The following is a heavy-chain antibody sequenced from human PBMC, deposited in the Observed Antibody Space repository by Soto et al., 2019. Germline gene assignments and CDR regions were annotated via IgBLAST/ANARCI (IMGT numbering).Heavy chain of an antibody. D-gene: IGHD1-26*01. V-gene: IGHV3-15*07. CDR2: IKSKSDGETT. CDR1: GFTFTNAW. Sequence: PGGSLRLSCAASGFTFTNAWMNWVRQAPGKGLEWVGRIKSKSDGETTDYAAPVEGRFTISRDDSKNTLYLQMNSLETDDTAVYYCARDKLGGGFDYWGQGIPVTVS. J-gene: IGHJ4*02. CDR3: ARDKLGGGFDY.